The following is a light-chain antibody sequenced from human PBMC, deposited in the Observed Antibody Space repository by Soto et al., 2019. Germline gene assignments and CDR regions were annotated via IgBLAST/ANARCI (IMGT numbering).Light chain of an antibody. Sequence: EIQMTQSPSTLSASIGGRVTITCRASESIRTWLAWYQHKTGKAPKFLIYDASSLESGVPSRFSGSGYGTEFNLTISNLQTDDFATYFCQQYNNYPRTFGQGTKVDI. CDR1: ESIRTW. CDR2: DAS. CDR3: QQYNNYPRT. V-gene: IGKV1-5*01. J-gene: IGKJ1*01.